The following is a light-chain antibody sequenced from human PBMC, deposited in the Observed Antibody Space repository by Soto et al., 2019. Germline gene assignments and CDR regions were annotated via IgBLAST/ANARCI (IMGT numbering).Light chain of an antibody. CDR1: LSISSN. CDR2: AAS. CDR3: QQSYGSPPT. J-gene: IGKJ5*01. V-gene: IGKV1-39*01. Sequence: DIQMTQSPSSLSASVGDRVTITCRASLSISSNLNWYQQKPGKAPKLLIYAASSLQSGVPSRFSGSGSGTDFTLTISNLQREDSATYYFQQSYGSPPTFGQGTRLDSK.